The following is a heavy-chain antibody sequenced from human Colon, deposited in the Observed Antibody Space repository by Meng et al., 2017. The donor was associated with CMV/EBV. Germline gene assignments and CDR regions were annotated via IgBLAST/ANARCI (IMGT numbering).Heavy chain of an antibody. CDR1: GYTFTANH. CDR2: IYPQDGGT. V-gene: IGHV1-2*02. Sequence: HVQLVQSGTEVKKPGAPVKVSCQTSGYTFTANHLHWVRQAPGQGLEWIGWIYPQDGGTYFAQKFQDRVTLTRDTSITTAYMELSGLTSDDTAIYYCVRESWYFDFWGEGTLVTVSS. D-gene: IGHD6-13*01. J-gene: IGHJ4*02. CDR3: VRESWYFDF.